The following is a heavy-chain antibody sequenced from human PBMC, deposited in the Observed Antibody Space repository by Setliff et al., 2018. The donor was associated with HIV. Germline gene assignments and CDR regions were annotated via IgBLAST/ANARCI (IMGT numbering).Heavy chain of an antibody. J-gene: IGHJ5*02. Sequence: SETLSLTCSVSGVSMTSGGYYWSWLRQHPVKGLEWIGKIYYTGTTYYNPSLKSRLTISVDASQNQVSLKLTSVTVADTTIYYCARDQGSGYVNWFDPWGQGTLVTVSS. D-gene: IGHD5-18*01. CDR2: IYYTGTT. V-gene: IGHV4-31*03. CDR3: ARDQGSGYVNWFDP. CDR1: GVSMTSGGYY.